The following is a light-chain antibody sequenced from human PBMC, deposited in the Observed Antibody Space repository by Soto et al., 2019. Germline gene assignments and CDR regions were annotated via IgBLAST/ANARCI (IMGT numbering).Light chain of an antibody. CDR3: AGWDNSLNGVA. CDR2: SNN. J-gene: IGLJ2*01. Sequence: QSVLTQPPSASGTPGQRVTISCSGSSSNIGINTVNWYQQVPGTAPKLLIHSNNQRPSGVPDRFSGSKSGTSASLAISGLQSEDEADYYCAGWDNSLNGVAFGGGTKLTVL. V-gene: IGLV1-44*01. CDR1: SSNIGINT.